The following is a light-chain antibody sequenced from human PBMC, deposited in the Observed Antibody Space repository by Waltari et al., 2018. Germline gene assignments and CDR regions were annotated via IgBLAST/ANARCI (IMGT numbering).Light chain of an antibody. CDR1: SSNIGSNF. V-gene: IGLV1-47*01. Sequence: QSVLTQPPSASGAPGQRVTISCSGSSSNIGSNFVYWYQQLPGTAPKLLIYRNKQRPSGVPDRFSGSESGTSASLAISGLRSEDEAHYYCAAWDDSLEEVFGGGTKLTVL. J-gene: IGLJ2*01. CDR3: AAWDDSLEEV. CDR2: RNK.